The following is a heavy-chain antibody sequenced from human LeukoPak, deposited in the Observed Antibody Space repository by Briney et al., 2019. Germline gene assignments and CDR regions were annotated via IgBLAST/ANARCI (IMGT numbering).Heavy chain of an antibody. CDR3: TRGLVSSEYPPTFVPDY. Sequence: GGSRRLSCAASGFTFRNYAMNWVRQAPGKGLEWVSSISITGYYINDADSVKGRFTISRDNSKNSLFLQMNSLRDEGTAVYYCTRGLVSSEYPPTFVPDYWGQGTLVTVSS. V-gene: IGHV3-21*01. J-gene: IGHJ4*02. CDR2: ISITGYYI. D-gene: IGHD2/OR15-2a*01. CDR1: GFTFRNYA.